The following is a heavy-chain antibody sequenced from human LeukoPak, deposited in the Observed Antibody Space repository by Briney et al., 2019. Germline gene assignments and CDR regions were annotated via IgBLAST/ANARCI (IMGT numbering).Heavy chain of an antibody. CDR2: IKYDGSTS. CDR3: ARDWTDANAVGRALDY. CDR1: GFTFTTYW. J-gene: IGHJ4*02. Sequence: GGSLRLSCEASGFTFTTYWIHWVRQGPGKGLVWVSRIKYDGSTSNYADSVKGRFTISRDNAKNTVYLQMNSLRAEDTALYYCARDWTDANAVGRALDYWGQGTLVTVSS. V-gene: IGHV3-74*01. D-gene: IGHD3/OR15-3a*01.